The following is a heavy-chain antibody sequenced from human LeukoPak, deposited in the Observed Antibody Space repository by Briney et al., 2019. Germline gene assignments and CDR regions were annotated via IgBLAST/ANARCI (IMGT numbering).Heavy chain of an antibody. V-gene: IGHV4-38-2*02. Sequence: SETLSLTCTVSGYSISSNCYWGWIRQPPGKGLEWIGGIYHGGTTYYNPSLKSRVTISVDTSKNQFSLKLSAVTAADTAVYFCARWEDISGYSDWGQGTLVTVSS. CDR3: ARWEDISGYSD. CDR2: IYHGGTT. J-gene: IGHJ4*02. CDR1: GYSISSNCY. D-gene: IGHD3-22*01.